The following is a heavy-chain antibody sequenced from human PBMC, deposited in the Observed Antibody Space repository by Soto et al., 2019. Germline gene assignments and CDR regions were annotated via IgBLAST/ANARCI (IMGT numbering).Heavy chain of an antibody. J-gene: IGHJ4*02. CDR2: TYYRSKWYN. CDR3: ARSLGVVAAMGIFDY. CDR1: GDSVSSNSAA. V-gene: IGHV6-1*01. Sequence: PSQSPSLTCAISGDSVSSNSAAWNWIRQSPSRGLEWLGRTYYRSKWYNDYAVSVKSRITINPDTSKNQFSLQLNSVTPEDTAVYYCARSLGVVAAMGIFDYWGQGTLVTVSS. D-gene: IGHD2-15*01.